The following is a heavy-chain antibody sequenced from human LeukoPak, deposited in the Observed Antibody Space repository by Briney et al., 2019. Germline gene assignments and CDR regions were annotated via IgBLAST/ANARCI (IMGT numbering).Heavy chain of an antibody. CDR1: SGSIGNHF. J-gene: IGHJ3*01. V-gene: IGHV4-4*08. D-gene: IGHD7-27*01. CDR3: ARGLSASGWHWGKAFDV. CDR2: AYANGIA. Sequence: SETLSLTCSLSSGSIGNHFWRWIRESPGKGLEWIGYAYANGIANSNPPHKRRVAVSVDTSKTQASLQVTAVTAADTGICFCARGLSASGWHWGKAFDVWGRETRVSVSP.